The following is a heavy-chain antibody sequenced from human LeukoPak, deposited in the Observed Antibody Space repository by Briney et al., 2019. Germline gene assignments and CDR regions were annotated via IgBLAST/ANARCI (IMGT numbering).Heavy chain of an antibody. CDR1: GGSISSYY. Sequence: SETLSLTCTVSGGSISSYYWSWIRQPPGKGLEWIGYIYYSGSTNYNPSLKSRVTISVDTSKNQFSLKLSSVTAADTAVYYCARDREVVAANSGRWFDPWGQGTLVTVSS. CDR3: ARDREVVAANSGRWFDP. V-gene: IGHV4-59*01. D-gene: IGHD2-15*01. CDR2: IYYSGST. J-gene: IGHJ5*02.